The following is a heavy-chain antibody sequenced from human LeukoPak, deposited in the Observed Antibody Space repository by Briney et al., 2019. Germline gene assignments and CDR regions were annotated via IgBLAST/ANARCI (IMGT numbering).Heavy chain of an antibody. CDR1: GGSVSSNSAA. D-gene: IGHD3-10*01. CDR3: AREKLLWFGDEPYFDY. J-gene: IGHJ4*02. CDR2: TSYRSKWYN. V-gene: IGHV6-1*01. Sequence: SQTLSLTCAISGGSVSSNSAAWNWIRQSPSRGLEWLGRTSYRSKWYNDYAVSVKSRITINPDTSKNQFSLQLNSVTPEDTAVYYCAREKLLWFGDEPYFDYWGQGTLVTVSS.